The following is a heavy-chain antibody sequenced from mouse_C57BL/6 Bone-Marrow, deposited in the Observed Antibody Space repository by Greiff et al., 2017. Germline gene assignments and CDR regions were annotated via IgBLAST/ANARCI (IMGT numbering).Heavy chain of an antibody. D-gene: IGHD6-1*01. CDR1: GYTFTSYW. J-gene: IGHJ2*01. CDR2: IDPNSGST. V-gene: IGHV1-64*01. CDR3: ARSANGRERYFDY. Sequence: QVQLKQSGAELVRPGTSVKMSCKASGYTFTSYWMHWVKQRPGRGLEWIGRIDPNSGSTNYNEKFKSKATLTVDKSSSTAYMQLSSLTSEDSAVYYCARSANGRERYFDYWGQGTTLTVSS.